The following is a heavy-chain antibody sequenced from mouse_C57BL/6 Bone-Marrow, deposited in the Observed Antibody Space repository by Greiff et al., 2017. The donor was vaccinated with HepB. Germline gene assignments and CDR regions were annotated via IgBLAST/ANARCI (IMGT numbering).Heavy chain of an antibody. V-gene: IGHV1-15*01. CDR1: GYTFTDYE. D-gene: IGHD1-1*01. CDR3: TRWIYYGSSYYYWYFDV. J-gene: IGHJ1*03. CDR2: IDPETGGT. Sequence: VQLQQSGSELVRPGASVTLSCKASGYTFTDYEMHWVKQTPVHGLEWIGAIDPETGGTAYNQKFKGKAILTADKSSSPAYMELRSLTSEDSAVYYCTRWIYYGSSYYYWYFDVWGTGTTVTVSS.